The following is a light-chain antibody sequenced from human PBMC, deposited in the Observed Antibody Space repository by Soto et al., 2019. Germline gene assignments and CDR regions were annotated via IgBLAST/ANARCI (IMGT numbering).Light chain of an antibody. CDR2: GAS. CDR1: QSVSSSF. CDR3: QQYNNWPRT. Sequence: IVWSQSAGALSLSPGERATLYCRASQSVSSSFLAWYQQKPGQAPRLLIYGASSRATGIPDRFSGRGSGTDFTLTISRLEPEDFAVYYCQQYNNWPRTFGQGTKVDIK. J-gene: IGKJ1*01. V-gene: IGKV3-20*01.